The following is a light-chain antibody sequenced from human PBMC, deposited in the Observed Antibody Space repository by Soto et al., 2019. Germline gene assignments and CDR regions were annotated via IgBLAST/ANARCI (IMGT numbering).Light chain of an antibody. CDR2: GAS. CDR1: QTFNSRD. Sequence: EIVLTQSPGTLSLSPGERATLSCRASQTFNSRDLAWYQQRPGQAPRLLLYGASSRATGIPDRFTGSGSGTDFTLTISRLEPEDFAVYYCQQYDTFGQGTKLEIK. J-gene: IGKJ2*01. CDR3: QQYDT. V-gene: IGKV3-20*01.